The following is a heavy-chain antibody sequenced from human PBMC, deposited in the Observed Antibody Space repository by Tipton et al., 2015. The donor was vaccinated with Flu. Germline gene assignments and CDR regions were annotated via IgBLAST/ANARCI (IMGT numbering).Heavy chain of an antibody. D-gene: IGHD6-13*01. CDR2: IYHSGST. Sequence: TLSLTCAVSGGSISSGGYSWIWIRQPPGKGLEWIGYIYHSGSTYYNASLKSRVTISVDRSKNQFSLKLSSVTAADTAVYYCARSTPIAATGRGMDVWGQGTTVTVSS. V-gene: IGHV4-30-2*01. CDR3: ARSTPIAATGRGMDV. CDR1: GGSISSGGYS. J-gene: IGHJ6*02.